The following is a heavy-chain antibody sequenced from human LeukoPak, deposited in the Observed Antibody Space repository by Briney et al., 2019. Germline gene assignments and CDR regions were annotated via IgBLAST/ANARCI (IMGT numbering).Heavy chain of an antibody. CDR1: GGSISSSGYS. Sequence: PQTLSLTCAVSGGSISSSGYSWSWIRQPPGKGLEWIGYIYHSGSTYYNPSLKSRVTISVDRSKNQFSLKLSSATAADTAVYYCARVNEYGSGSYYVIDYWGQGTLVTVSS. CDR2: IYHSGST. J-gene: IGHJ4*02. V-gene: IGHV4-30-2*01. CDR3: ARVNEYGSGSYYVIDY. D-gene: IGHD3-10*01.